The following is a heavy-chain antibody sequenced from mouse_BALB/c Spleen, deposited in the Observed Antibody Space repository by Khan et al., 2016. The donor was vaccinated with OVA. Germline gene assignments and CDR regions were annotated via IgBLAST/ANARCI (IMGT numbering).Heavy chain of an antibody. D-gene: IGHD2-4*01. J-gene: IGHJ3*01. V-gene: IGHV3-8*02. CDR2: ISYSGST. CDR3: ARYDYDYDGAFAY. CDR1: GDSITSGY. Sequence: VQLKESGLSLVKPSQTLSLTCSVIGDSITSGYWNWIRKFPGNKLEYMGYISYSGSTYYNPSLKSRISITRDTSKNQYYLQLNSVTTEDTATYYCARYDYDYDGAFAYWGQGTLVTVSA.